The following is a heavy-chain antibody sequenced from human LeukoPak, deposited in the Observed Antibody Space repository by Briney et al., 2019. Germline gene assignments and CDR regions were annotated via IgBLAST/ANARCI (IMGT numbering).Heavy chain of an antibody. D-gene: IGHD2-2*01. V-gene: IGHV1-18*01. J-gene: IGHJ4*02. CDR3: ARRGYCSSTSCYAVEFDY. CDR2: ISAYNGNT. Sequence: ASVKVSCKASGYTFTSYGISWVRQAPGQGLEWMGWISAYNGNTNYAQKLQGRVTMTTDTSTSTAYMELRGLRSDDTAVYYCARRGYCSSTSCYAVEFDYRGQGTLVTVSS. CDR1: GYTFTSYG.